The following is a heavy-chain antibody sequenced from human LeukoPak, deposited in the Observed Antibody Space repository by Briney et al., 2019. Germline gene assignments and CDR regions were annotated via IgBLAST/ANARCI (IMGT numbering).Heavy chain of an antibody. D-gene: IGHD5-24*01. CDR3: ATDRGWLAHDY. CDR1: GFTFSSYA. CDR2: IKEDGTDK. J-gene: IGHJ4*02. V-gene: IGHV3-7*01. Sequence: GGSLRLSCAASGFTFSSYAMHWVRQAPGKGLEWVANIKEDGTDKYYMDSVKGRFTISRDNAKNSLYLHMNSLTAEDTAVYFCATDRGWLAHDYWGQGVLVTVSS.